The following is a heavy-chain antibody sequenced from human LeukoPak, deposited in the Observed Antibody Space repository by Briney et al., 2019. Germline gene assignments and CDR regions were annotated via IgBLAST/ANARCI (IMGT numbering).Heavy chain of an antibody. CDR1: GFTFSSFT. CDR3: ARGGSDPVSGRYYGGGAFDI. CDR2: ISSSSRYI. Sequence: PGGSLRLSCAASGFTFSSFTMNWVRQAPGKGLEWVSSISSSSRYIYYGDSVMGRFTISRDNAKNSLYLQMNSLRAEGTAVYYCARGGSDPVSGRYYGGGAFDIWGQGTMVTVSS. D-gene: IGHD1-26*01. J-gene: IGHJ3*02. V-gene: IGHV3-21*01.